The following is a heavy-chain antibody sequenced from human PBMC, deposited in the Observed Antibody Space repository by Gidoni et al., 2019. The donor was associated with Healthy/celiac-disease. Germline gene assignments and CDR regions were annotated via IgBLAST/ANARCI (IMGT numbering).Heavy chain of an antibody. J-gene: IGHJ6*02. V-gene: IGHV3-48*03. CDR3: ARDLYSNYVGYLSYYYYGMDV. CDR2: IMSSGSTI. CDR1: GFTFSSYE. Sequence: EVQLVESGGGLVQPGGSLRLSCAASGFTFSSYEMNWVRQAPGKGLEWVSYIMSSGSTIYYADSVKGRFTISRDNAKNSLYLQMNSLRAEDTAVYYCARDLYSNYVGYLSYYYYGMDVWGQGTTVTVSS. D-gene: IGHD4-4*01.